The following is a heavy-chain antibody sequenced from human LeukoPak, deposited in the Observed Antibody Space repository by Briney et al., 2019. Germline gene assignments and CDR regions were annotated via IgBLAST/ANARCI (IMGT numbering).Heavy chain of an antibody. D-gene: IGHD2-2*01. CDR3: ARDLSEGYCSSTSCPNYYYGMDV. CDR2: ISYDGSNK. V-gene: IGHV3-30*03. J-gene: IGHJ6*02. CDR1: GFTFSSYG. Sequence: PGGSLRLSCAASGFTFSSYGMHWVRQAPGKGLEWVAVISYDGSNKYYADSVKGRFTISRDNARNSLYLQMNSLRAEDTAVYYCARDLSEGYCSSTSCPNYYYGMDVWGQGTTVTVSS.